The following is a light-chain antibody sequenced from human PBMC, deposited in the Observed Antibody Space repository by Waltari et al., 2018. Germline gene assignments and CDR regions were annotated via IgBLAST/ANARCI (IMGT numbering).Light chain of an antibody. CDR2: EVN. CDR1: SSDVGSYNL. J-gene: IGLJ2*01. Sequence: QSALTQPASVSGSPGQSITISCTGTSSDVGSYNLVSWYQHHPGKAPKLIIYEVNKRPSGVSHRFSGSKSDNTASLTISGLQADDEADYYCCSYAGSSTLVFDGGTKLTVL. CDR3: CSYAGSSTLV. V-gene: IGLV2-23*02.